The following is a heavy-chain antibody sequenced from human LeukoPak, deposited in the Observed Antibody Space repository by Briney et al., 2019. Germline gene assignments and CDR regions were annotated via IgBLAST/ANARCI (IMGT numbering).Heavy chain of an antibody. J-gene: IGHJ4*02. D-gene: IGHD6-19*01. V-gene: IGHV4-34*01. CDR2: INHSGST. Sequence: PSETLSLTCAVYGGSFSGYYWSWIRQPPGKGLEWIGEINHSGSTNYNPSLKSRVTISVDTSKNQFSLKLSSVTAADTAVYYCARGRSSGWYGGGFDYWGQGTLVTVSS. CDR3: ARGRSSGWYGGGFDY. CDR1: GGSFSGYY.